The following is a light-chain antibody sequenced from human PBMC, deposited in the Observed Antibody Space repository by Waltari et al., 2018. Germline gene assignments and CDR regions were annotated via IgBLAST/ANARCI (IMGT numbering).Light chain of an antibody. CDR1: QSLVYTDGNTY. Sequence: DVVLAQSPLSLPVTLGQPASISCRSSQSLVYTDGNTYLNWFQQRPGHSPRRLISYVSNRDSGVPDRFSGSGSGTDFTLEISRVEAEDVGVYYCMQSRLWPWTLGQGTTVEIK. CDR2: YVS. CDR3: MQSRLWPWT. V-gene: IGKV2-30*01. J-gene: IGKJ1*01.